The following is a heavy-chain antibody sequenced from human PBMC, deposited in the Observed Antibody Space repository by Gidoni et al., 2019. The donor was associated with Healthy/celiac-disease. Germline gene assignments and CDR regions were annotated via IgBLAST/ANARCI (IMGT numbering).Heavy chain of an antibody. V-gene: IGHV1-69*04. J-gene: IGHJ5*02. D-gene: IGHD2-21*02. CDR2: IIPILGIA. Sequence: QGLEWMGRIIPILGIANYAQKFQGRVTITADKSTSTAYMELSSLRSEDTAVYYCARGVAYCGGDCYWNWFDPWGQGTLVTVSS. CDR3: ARGVAYCGGDCYWNWFDP.